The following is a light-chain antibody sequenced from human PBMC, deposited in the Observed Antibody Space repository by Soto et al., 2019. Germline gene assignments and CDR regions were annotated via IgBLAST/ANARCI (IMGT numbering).Light chain of an antibody. CDR2: KVS. J-gene: IGKJ1*01. CDR1: QSLAHRDGNTY. V-gene: IGKV2-30*02. CDR3: LQLRHWPWT. Sequence: DVVVTQSPLSLPVALGQAASISCRSSQSLAHRDGNTYLSWFLQRPGQSPRRLIHKVSQRDSGVPDRIRGSGSGTDFTLKISRVEFEDVGTYYCLQLRHWPWTFGQGTKLE.